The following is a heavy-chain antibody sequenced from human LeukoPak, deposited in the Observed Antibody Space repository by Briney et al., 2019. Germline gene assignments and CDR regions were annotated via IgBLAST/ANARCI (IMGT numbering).Heavy chain of an antibody. Sequence: SETLSLTCAVYGGSFSGYYWSWIRQPPGKGLEWIGYIYYSGSTNYNPSLKSRVTISVDTSKNQFSLKLSSVTAADTAVYYCARVWAAAGTGYFQHWGQGTLVTVSS. J-gene: IGHJ1*01. CDR3: ARVWAAAGTGYFQH. CDR1: GGSFSGYY. D-gene: IGHD6-13*01. V-gene: IGHV4-59*01. CDR2: IYYSGST.